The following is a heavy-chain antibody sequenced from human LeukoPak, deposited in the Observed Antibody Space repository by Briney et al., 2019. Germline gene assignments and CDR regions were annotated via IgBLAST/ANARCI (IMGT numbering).Heavy chain of an antibody. Sequence: SETLSLTCTVSGGSISSGGYYWSWIRQHPGKGLEWIGYIYYSGSTYYNPSLKSRVTISVDTSKNQFCLKLSSVTAADTVVYYCARERWEDSSSWYYFDYWGQGTLVTVSS. J-gene: IGHJ4*02. CDR1: GGSISSGGYY. V-gene: IGHV4-31*03. CDR3: ARERWEDSSSWYYFDY. CDR2: IYYSGST. D-gene: IGHD6-13*01.